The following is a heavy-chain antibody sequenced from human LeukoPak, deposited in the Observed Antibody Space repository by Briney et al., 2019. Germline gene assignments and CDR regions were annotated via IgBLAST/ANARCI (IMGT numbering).Heavy chain of an antibody. V-gene: IGHV4-34*01. CDR2: INHSGST. D-gene: IGHD3-10*01. CDR3: ARGLLWFGESKPYYFDY. CDR1: GGSFSGYY. J-gene: IGHJ4*02. Sequence: SETLSLTCAVYGGSFSGYYWSWIRQPPGKGLEWIGEINHSGSTNYNPSLKSLVTISVDTSKNQFSLKLSSVTAADTAVYYCARGLLWFGESKPYYFDYWGQGTLVTVSS.